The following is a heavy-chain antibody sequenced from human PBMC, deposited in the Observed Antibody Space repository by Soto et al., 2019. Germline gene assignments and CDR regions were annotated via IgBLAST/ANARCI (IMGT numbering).Heavy chain of an antibody. CDR2: ISAYNGNT. CDR3: ARMGGYMTNGYYYGMDV. D-gene: IGHD1-1*01. V-gene: IGHV1-18*01. CDR1: GYTFTSYG. Sequence: GAAVKVSFKASGYTFTSYGISWVRQAPGQGLEWMGWISAYNGNTNYAQKLQGRVTMTTDTSTSTAYMELRSLRSDDTAVYYCARMGGYMTNGYYYGMDVWGQGTTVTVSS. J-gene: IGHJ6*02.